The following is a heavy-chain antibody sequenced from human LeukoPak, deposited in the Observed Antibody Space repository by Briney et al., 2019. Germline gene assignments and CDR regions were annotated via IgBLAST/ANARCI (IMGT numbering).Heavy chain of an antibody. CDR3: ARVYYGGKTPSPGGH. Sequence: ASVKVSCKASGYTFTGYYMHWVRQAPGQGLEWMGWINPNSGGTNYEQKFQGRVTMTRETSVSTAYMELSGLRSDDTAMYYCARVYYGGKTPSPGGHWGQGTLVTVSS. CDR1: GYTFTGYY. D-gene: IGHD4-23*01. V-gene: IGHV1-2*02. CDR2: INPNSGGT. J-gene: IGHJ4*02.